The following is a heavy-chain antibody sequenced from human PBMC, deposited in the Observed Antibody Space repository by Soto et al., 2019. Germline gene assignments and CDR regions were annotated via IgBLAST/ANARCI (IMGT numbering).Heavy chain of an antibody. CDR1: GGTFSSYA. J-gene: IGHJ6*02. Sequence: QVQLVQSGAEVKKPGSSVKVSCKASGGTFSSYAISWVRQAPGQGLEWMGGIIPIFGTANYAQKFQGRVTITADESTSTAYMELSSLRSEDTAVYYCARVHVDTAMEALFYYGMDVWGQGTTVTVSS. V-gene: IGHV1-69*12. CDR3: ARVHVDTAMEALFYYGMDV. CDR2: IIPIFGTA. D-gene: IGHD5-18*01.